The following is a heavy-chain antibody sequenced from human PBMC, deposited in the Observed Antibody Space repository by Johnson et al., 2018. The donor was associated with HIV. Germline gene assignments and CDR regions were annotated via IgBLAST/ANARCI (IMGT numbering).Heavy chain of an antibody. CDR1: GFTFSNYP. Sequence: QMQLVESGGGVVQPGGSLRLSCAASGFTFSNYPMHWVRQAPGKGLEWVAVISFDGSNKYYTDSVTGRFTISRDNSKNTLDLQMNSLTIEDTAVFYCAKTRMGGILDAFDLWGQGTMVIVS. D-gene: IGHD3-10*01. CDR3: AKTRMGGILDAFDL. J-gene: IGHJ3*01. CDR2: ISFDGSNK. V-gene: IGHV3-30*04.